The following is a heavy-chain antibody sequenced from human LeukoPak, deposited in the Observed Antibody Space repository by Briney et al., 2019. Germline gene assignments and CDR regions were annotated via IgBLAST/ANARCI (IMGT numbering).Heavy chain of an antibody. CDR1: GFTFSSYA. D-gene: IGHD3-10*01. CDR2: ISGSGGST. CDR3: AKNPMVRGVILPSYFDY. V-gene: IGHV3-23*01. J-gene: IGHJ4*02. Sequence: GGSLRLSCAASGFTFSSYAMSWVRQAPGKGLEGVSAISGSGGSTYYADSVKGRFTISRDNSKNTLYLQMNSLRAEDTAVYYCAKNPMVRGVILPSYFDYWGQGTLVTVSS.